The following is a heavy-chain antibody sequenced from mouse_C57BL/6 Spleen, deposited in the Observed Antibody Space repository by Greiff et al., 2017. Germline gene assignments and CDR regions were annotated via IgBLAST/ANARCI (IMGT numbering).Heavy chain of an antibody. CDR3: ARPYDGYYGGFAY. CDR1: DSAVFPIAY. Sequence: QVQLQQSGSDLRSPGSSVKLSCKDFDSAVFPIAYLSWVRQKPGHGFEWIGGILPSIGRTIYGEKFEDKATLDADTLSNTAYLELNSLTSEDSAIYYCARPYDGYYGGFAYWGQGTLVTVSA. D-gene: IGHD2-3*01. J-gene: IGHJ3*01. V-gene: IGHV15-2*01. CDR2: ILPSIGRT.